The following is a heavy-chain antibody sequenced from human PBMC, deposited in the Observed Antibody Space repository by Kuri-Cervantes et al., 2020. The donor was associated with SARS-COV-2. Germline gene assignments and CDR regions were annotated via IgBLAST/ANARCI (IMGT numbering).Heavy chain of an antibody. D-gene: IGHD6-13*01. CDR2: ISSSSSYI. CDR3: ARDVAAGRAYYYYMDV. CDR1: GFTFSSYS. V-gene: IGHV3-21*01. J-gene: IGHJ6*03. Sequence: GGSLRLSCAASGFTFSSYSMNWVRQAPGKGLEWVSSISSSSSYIYYADSVKGRFTISGDNAKNSLYLQMNSLRAEDTAVYYCARDVAAGRAYYYYMDVWGKGTTVTVSS.